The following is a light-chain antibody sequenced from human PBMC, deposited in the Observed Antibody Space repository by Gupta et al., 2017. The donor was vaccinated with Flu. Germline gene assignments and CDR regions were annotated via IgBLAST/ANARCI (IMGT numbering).Light chain of an antibody. CDR1: QSISSY. CDR3: QQSDSTPYI. V-gene: IGKV1-39*01. CDR2: AAS. J-gene: IGKJ2*01. Sequence: DIQMTQSPSSLSASVGDRVTITCRASQSISSYLNWYQQKPGKAPKLLIYAASSLQSGVPSRFSGSGSGTDFTLTISSLQPEDFATYYCQQSDSTPYIFGQGTKMDIK.